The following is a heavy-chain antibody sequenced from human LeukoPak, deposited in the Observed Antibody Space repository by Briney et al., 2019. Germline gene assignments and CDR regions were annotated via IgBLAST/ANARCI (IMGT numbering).Heavy chain of an antibody. D-gene: IGHD3/OR15-3a*01. CDR3: ATDFSDDFYHNSFDI. CDR2: INPNSGGT. CDR1: GYTFTGYY. V-gene: IGHV1-2*02. Sequence: ASVKVSCKASGYTFTGYYMHWVRQAPGQGLEWMGWINPNSGGTNYAQKFRGRVTMTRDTSISTAYMELSRLRSDDTAVYFCATDFSDDFYHNSFDIWGQGTMVTVSS. J-gene: IGHJ3*02.